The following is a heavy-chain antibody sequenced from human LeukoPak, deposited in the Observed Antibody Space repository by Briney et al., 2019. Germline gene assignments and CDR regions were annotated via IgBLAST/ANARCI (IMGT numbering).Heavy chain of an antibody. Sequence: GGSLRLSCAASGFTFSSYAMNWVRQAPGKGLEWVANIKQGGSEKYYVDSVQGRFTISRDNAKNSLYLQMNSLRAEDTAVYYCARYNWNYGYMDVWGKGTTVTVSS. CDR2: IKQGGSEK. CDR3: ARYNWNYGYMDV. CDR1: GFTFSSYA. D-gene: IGHD1-20*01. J-gene: IGHJ6*03. V-gene: IGHV3-7*01.